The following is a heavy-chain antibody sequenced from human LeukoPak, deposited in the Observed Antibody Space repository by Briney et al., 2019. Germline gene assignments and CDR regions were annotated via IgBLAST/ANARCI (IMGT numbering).Heavy chain of an antibody. D-gene: IGHD6-6*01. CDR1: GFTFSTYA. V-gene: IGHV3-23*01. CDR3: AKGGPYSSSPDFDY. J-gene: IGHJ4*02. CDR2: ISGRAGST. Sequence: GGSLRLSCAASGFTFSTYAMSWVRQAPGKGLEWVSAISGRAGSTYYADSVKGRFTISRDNSKNTLFLQMNSLRAEDTAVYYCAKGGPYSSSPDFDYWGQGSLVTIS.